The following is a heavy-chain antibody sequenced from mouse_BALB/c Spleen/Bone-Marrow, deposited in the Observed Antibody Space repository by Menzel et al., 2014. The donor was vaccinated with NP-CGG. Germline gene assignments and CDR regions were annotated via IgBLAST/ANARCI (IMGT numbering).Heavy chain of an antibody. CDR1: GYTFTNYV. CDR3: ARVYYGYDGTSSWFAY. J-gene: IGHJ3*01. Sequence: VQLKQSGPELVKPGASVKMSCKASGYTFTNYVMHWVKRKPGQGLEWIGYINPYNDGTKYNEKFKGKAALTSDKSSSTAYMDLSSLTSEDSAVYYCARVYYGYDGTSSWFAYWGQGTLVTVSA. CDR2: INPYNDGT. V-gene: IGHV1-14*01. D-gene: IGHD2-2*01.